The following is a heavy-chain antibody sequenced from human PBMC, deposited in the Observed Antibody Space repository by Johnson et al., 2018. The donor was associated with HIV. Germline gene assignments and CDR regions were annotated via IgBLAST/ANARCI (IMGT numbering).Heavy chain of an antibody. D-gene: IGHD3-22*01. V-gene: IGHV3-66*02. CDR2: IYSGGST. CDR1: GFTVSSNY. Sequence: VQLVESGGGLVQPGGSLRLSCAASGFTVSSNYMTWVHQAPGKGLEWVSVIYSGGSTYYADSVKGRFTISRDNSKNTLFLQMNSLRAEDTAGYYCVRRFYDSSAFDIWGQGTLVTVSS. CDR3: VRRFYDSSAFDI. J-gene: IGHJ3*02.